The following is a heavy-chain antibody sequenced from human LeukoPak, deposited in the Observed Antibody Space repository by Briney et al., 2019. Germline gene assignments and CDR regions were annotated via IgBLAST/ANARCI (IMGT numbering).Heavy chain of an antibody. CDR2: TYYRSKWYN. CDR3: AKSNGYGLVDI. J-gene: IGHJ3*02. Sequence: SQTLSLTCAISGDSVSSNRAGWNWIRQSPSRGLEWLGRTYYRSKWYNDFAPSVRNRITINPDTSKNQFSLKLNSVTAADTAVYYCAKSNGYGLVDIWGQGTMVTVSS. V-gene: IGHV6-1*01. CDR1: GDSVSSNRAG. D-gene: IGHD3-10*01.